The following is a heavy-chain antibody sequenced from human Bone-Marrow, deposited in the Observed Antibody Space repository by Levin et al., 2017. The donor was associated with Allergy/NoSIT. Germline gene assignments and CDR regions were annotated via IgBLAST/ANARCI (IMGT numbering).Heavy chain of an antibody. Sequence: GESLKISCKASGYTFTSYYMHWVRQAPGQGLEWMGIINPSGGSTSYAQKFQGRVTMTRDTSTSTVYMELSSLRSEDTAVYYCARAIKKGYSSGWYVAYYWGQGTLVTVSS. CDR3: ARAIKKGYSSGWYVAYY. CDR2: INPSGGST. J-gene: IGHJ4*02. V-gene: IGHV1-46*01. D-gene: IGHD6-19*01. CDR1: GYTFTSYY.